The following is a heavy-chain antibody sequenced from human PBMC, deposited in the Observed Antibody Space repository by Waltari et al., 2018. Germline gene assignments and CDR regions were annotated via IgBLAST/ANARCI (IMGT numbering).Heavy chain of an antibody. CDR3: ARDRGRGLYLDS. CDR2: IHRSGRT. D-gene: IGHD2-15*01. Sequence: QLQLQQSGPGLVKPSDSLSLTCAVSGDSMSSSYWWSWVRQPPGKGLEWIGQIHRSGRTNYNPSLESRVTMSIDTSNNQFSLKVPSATAADTAVYYCARDRGRGLYLDSWGQGTLVTVSP. J-gene: IGHJ4*02. V-gene: IGHV4-4*02. CDR1: GDSMSSSYW.